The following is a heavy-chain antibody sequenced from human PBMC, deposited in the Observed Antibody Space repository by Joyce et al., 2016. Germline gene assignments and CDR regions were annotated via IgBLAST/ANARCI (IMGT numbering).Heavy chain of an antibody. D-gene: IGHD6-6*01. CDR2: INPDSGGR. V-gene: IGHV1-2*02. Sequence: QVQLVQSGAEMKKPGASVKVSCKASGYRFTGHYIHWVRQAPGQGLEWMGWINPDSGGRKYAQKFQGRVTMTRETSISTAYMELSRLTSDDTAVYFCARQEGSIAAPFDFWGHGTLVSVSS. CDR1: GYRFTGHY. J-gene: IGHJ4*01. CDR3: ARQEGSIAAPFDF.